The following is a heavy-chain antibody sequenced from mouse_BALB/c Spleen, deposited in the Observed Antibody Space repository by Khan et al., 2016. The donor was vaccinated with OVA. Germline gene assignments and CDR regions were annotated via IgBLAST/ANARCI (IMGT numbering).Heavy chain of an antibody. V-gene: IGHV3-2*02. CDR1: GYSITSDYA. CDR3: ARVYGGDLDY. Sequence: EVQLVESGPGLVKPSQSLSLTCTVTGYSITSDYAWNWIRQFPGNKLEWMGYIRYSGNTKYNPSIKSRISITRDTSKNQFFLQLNSVTIEDTATYYCARVYGGDLDYGGQGTTLTVSS. J-gene: IGHJ2*01. D-gene: IGHD1-1*01. CDR2: IRYSGNT.